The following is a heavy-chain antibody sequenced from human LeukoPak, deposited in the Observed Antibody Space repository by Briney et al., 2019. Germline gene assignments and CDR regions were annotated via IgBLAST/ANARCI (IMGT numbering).Heavy chain of an antibody. D-gene: IGHD2-15*01. Sequence: SETLSLTCTVSGGSISNDYWSWIRQHPGKGLEWIGYIYYSGSTYYNPSLKSRVTISVDTSKNQFSLKLSSVTAADTAVYYCARDYIGTRSGGSRDAFDIWGQGTMVTVSS. V-gene: IGHV4-59*06. J-gene: IGHJ3*02. CDR3: ARDYIGTRSGGSRDAFDI. CDR2: IYYSGST. CDR1: GGSISNDY.